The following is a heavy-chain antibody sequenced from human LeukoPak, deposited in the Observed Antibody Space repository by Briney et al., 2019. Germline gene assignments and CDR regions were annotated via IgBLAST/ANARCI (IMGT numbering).Heavy chain of an antibody. V-gene: IGHV4-59*01. CDR2: IYYGGST. CDR1: GGSISSYY. Sequence: SETLSLTCTVSGGSISSYYWSWIRPPPGKGLDWIGYIYYGGSTNYNPSLKSRVTISVDMSKNQFSLKLSSVTAADTAVYYCARLYGGDWFDPWGQGTLVTVSS. J-gene: IGHJ5*02. CDR3: ARLYGGDWFDP. D-gene: IGHD4-23*01.